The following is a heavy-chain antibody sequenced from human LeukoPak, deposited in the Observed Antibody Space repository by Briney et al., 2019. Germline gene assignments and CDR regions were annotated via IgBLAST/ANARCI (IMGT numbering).Heavy chain of an antibody. J-gene: IGHJ4*02. CDR3: ARTQEDGYSDY. Sequence: SETLSLTCTVSGGSISSYCWSWIRQPPGKGLEWIGYIYYSGSTNYNPSLKSRVTISVDTSKKQFSLKLSSVTAADTAVYYCARTQEDGYSDYWGQGTLVTVSS. D-gene: IGHD5-24*01. CDR2: IYYSGST. V-gene: IGHV4-59*08. CDR1: GGSISSYC.